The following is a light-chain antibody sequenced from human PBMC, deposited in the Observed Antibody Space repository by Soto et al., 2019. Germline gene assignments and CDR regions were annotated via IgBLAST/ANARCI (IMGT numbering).Light chain of an antibody. V-gene: IGKV3-20*01. CDR3: QQYGSSPIT. Sequence: EIGLTQSPCTLSLSTGERATLSCRASQSVSSSYLAWYQQKPGQAPRLLIYATSTRSTGIPDRFIGSGSGTDFTLTISRLEPEDFAVYYCQQYGSSPITFGQGTRLEI. CDR2: ATS. CDR1: QSVSSSY. J-gene: IGKJ5*01.